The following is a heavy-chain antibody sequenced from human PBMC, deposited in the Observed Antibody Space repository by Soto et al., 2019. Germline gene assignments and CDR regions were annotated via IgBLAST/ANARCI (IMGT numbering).Heavy chain of an antibody. CDR3: ARGDPLLWFGEKVYYGMDV. CDR2: IYYSGST. V-gene: IGHV4-59*01. J-gene: IGHJ6*02. D-gene: IGHD3-10*01. CDR1: GGSISSYY. Sequence: QVQLQESGPGLVKPSETLSLTCTVSGGSISSYYWSWIRQPPGKGLEWIGYIYYSGSTNYNPSLQSRVTISVDTSKNQFSLKLSSVTAADTAVYYCARGDPLLWFGEKVYYGMDVWGQGTTVTVSS.